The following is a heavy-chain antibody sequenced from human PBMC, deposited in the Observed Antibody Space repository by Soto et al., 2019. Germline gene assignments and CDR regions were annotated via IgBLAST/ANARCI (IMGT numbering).Heavy chain of an antibody. J-gene: IGHJ5*02. V-gene: IGHV4-30-2*06. CDR1: GGSITSSGYS. Sequence: PSETLSLTCAVSGGSITSSGYSWSWIRQSPGKGLEWIGCVYHSGNTYYNPSLKSRVTMSIDTSKNVFSLRLSPLTAADTAMYYCARSFYSSTYGFDPRGPGTLVTVSS. CDR3: ARSFYSSTYGFDP. CDR2: VYHSGNT. D-gene: IGHD6-19*01.